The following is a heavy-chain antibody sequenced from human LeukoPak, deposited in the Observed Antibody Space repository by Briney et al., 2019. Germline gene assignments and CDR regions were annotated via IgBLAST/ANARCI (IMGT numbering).Heavy chain of an antibody. V-gene: IGHV3-23*01. CDR1: GFTFSSYA. CDR2: ISGSGGST. Sequence: GGSLRLSCAASGFTFSSYAMSWVRQAPGKGLEWVSTISGSGGSTYYADSAKGRFTISRDNSKNTLYLQMNSLRAEDTAVYYCAKESGYSSSWRLSWFDPWGQGTLVTVSS. J-gene: IGHJ5*02. CDR3: AKESGYSSSWRLSWFDP. D-gene: IGHD6-13*01.